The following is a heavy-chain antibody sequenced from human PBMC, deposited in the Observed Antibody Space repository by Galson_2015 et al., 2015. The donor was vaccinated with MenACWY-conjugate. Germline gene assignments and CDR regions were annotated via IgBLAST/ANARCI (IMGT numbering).Heavy chain of an antibody. Sequence: SLRLSCAVSGFTFTRHWMHWVRQVPGKGLVWVSRINRDGTSTTYADSVKGRFTISRDNAKNTLYLQMSSLRVEDTAMYYCVRDRGDPVAVIPADYFDYGGQGTLVTVS. J-gene: IGHJ4*02. CDR3: VRDRGDPVAVIPADYFDY. CDR1: GFTFTRHW. V-gene: IGHV3-74*01. D-gene: IGHD2-15*01. CDR2: INRDGTST.